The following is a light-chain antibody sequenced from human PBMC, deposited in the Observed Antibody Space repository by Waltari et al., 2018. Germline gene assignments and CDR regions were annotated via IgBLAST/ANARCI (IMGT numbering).Light chain of an antibody. V-gene: IGKV1-39*01. CDR3: QQSYSTPRT. CDR1: QSLNTY. J-gene: IGKJ1*01. Sequence: IQMTQSPPSLSASVGDTVTITCRASQSLNTYLNWYQQKPGKAHNLLIYDVSSLQSGGPSRFSGSGSGTDCAPTISRLQPEDLATYYGQQSYSTPRTFGHGTKVEI. CDR2: DVS.